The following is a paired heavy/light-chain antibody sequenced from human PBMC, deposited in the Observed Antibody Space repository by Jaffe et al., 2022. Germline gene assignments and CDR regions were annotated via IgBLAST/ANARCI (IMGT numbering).Light chain of an antibody. CDR1: QGINSA. Sequence: AIQLTQSPSSLSASVGDRVTITCRASQGINSALAWYQQRPGKPPKLLIYDASTLQRGVPSRFSGSGSGTDFALTISSLQPDDFAIYYCQQFDLYPLTFGPGTTVDVK. CDR2: DAS. V-gene: IGKV1-13*02. J-gene: IGKJ3*01. CDR3: QQFDLYPLT.
Heavy chain of an antibody. CDR3: AKVPQVRFLEWLFNDLDY. J-gene: IGHJ4*02. V-gene: IGHV3-30*02. CDR2: IHYDGMQK. CDR1: GFTFSHYA. D-gene: IGHD3-3*01. Sequence: QVQLVESGGGVVQPGGSLRLSCAASGFTFSHYAMHWVRQAPGKGLEWVAVIHYDGMQKNYADSVKGRFTISRDNSKNILYLQMNSLRVDDTAVYFCAKVPQVRFLEWLFNDLDYWGQGTLVSVSS.